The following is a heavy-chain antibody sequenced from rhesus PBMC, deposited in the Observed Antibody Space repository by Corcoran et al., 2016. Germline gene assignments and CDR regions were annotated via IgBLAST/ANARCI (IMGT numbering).Heavy chain of an antibody. CDR3: TRFAD. J-gene: IGHJ4*01. V-gene: IGHV4-122*02. Sequence: QVQLQESGPGLVKPSETLSLTCAVSGGSITTGSYYWSWIRQPPGKGLEWIGYITNSGRTRNNPTLKSRVTISRDTSKNLFSLRLTAVTAADTAVYYCTRFADWGQGVLVTVSS. CDR2: ITNSGRT. CDR1: GGSITTGSYY.